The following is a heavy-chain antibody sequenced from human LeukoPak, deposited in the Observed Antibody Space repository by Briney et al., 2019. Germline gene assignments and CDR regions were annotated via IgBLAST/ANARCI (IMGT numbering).Heavy chain of an antibody. D-gene: IGHD3-10*01. V-gene: IGHV3-48*03. CDR1: GFTFSSYE. J-gene: IGHJ4*02. Sequence: GGSLRLSCAASGFTFSSYEMNWVRQAPGKGLEWVSYISSSGSTIYYAGSVKGRFTISRDNAKNSLYLQMNSLRAEDTAVYYCARDYGGSGSYYHPFDYWGQGTLVTVSS. CDR3: ARDYGGSGSYYHPFDY. CDR2: ISSSGSTI.